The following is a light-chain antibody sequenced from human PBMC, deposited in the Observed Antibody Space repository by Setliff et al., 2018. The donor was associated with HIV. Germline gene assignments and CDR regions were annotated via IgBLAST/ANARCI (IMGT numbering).Light chain of an antibody. V-gene: IGLV2-14*03. CDR2: DVT. CDR3: SIHRSRGYV. Sequence: SVLTQPASVSGSPGQSITISCTGTGSDVGTSKYFSWYQQHPGKAPKLIIYDVTTRPSGVSNRFSGSKSGNTASLTISGLQAEDEADYYCSIHRSRGYVFGTGTKVTVL. CDR1: GSDVGTSKY. J-gene: IGLJ1*01.